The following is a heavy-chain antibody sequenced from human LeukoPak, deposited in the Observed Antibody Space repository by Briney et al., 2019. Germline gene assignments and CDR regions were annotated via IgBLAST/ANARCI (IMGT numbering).Heavy chain of an antibody. Sequence: TGGSLRLSCAASGFTFSSYGMHWVRQAPGKGLEWVAFIRYDGSNKYYADSVKGRFTISRDNSKNTLYLQMNSLRAEDTAVYYCAKDHYCSSTSYYGFGFDYWGQGTLVTVSS. CDR1: GFTFSSYG. CDR3: AKDHYCSSTSYYGFGFDY. J-gene: IGHJ4*02. D-gene: IGHD2-2*01. CDR2: IRYDGSNK. V-gene: IGHV3-30*02.